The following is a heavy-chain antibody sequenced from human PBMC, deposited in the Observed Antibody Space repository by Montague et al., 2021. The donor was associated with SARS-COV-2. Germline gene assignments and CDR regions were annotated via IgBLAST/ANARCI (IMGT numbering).Heavy chain of an antibody. CDR2: INHRGTT. CDR1: GGSFSVSDYY. CDR3: ARISRGSSGWGCYNYYGMDV. D-gene: IGHD6-19*01. J-gene: IGHJ6*02. Sequence: SETLSLTCAVYGGSFSVSDYYWSWIRQPQGKGREWIGEINHRGTTTYNPKLNSRVTMSVDTSKNQFSLNLSTVSDADTDVYSCARISRGSSGWGCYNYYGMDVWGQGAMVTVSS. V-gene: IGHV4-34*01.